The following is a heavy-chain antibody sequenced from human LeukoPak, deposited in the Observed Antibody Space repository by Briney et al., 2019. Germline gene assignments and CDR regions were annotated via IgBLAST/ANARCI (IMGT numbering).Heavy chain of an antibody. CDR3: ARPNYYGSGSPAGY. D-gene: IGHD3-10*01. CDR1: GYYFPSYS. V-gene: IGHV5-51*01. Sequence: GESLKISCKGSGYYFPSYSIGWVRHTPGKGLEWMGIIYPGDSDTTYSPSFQGQVTISADKSISTAYLQWSSLKASDTAMYYSARPNYYGSGSPAGYWGQGTLVTVSS. CDR2: IYPGDSDT. J-gene: IGHJ4*02.